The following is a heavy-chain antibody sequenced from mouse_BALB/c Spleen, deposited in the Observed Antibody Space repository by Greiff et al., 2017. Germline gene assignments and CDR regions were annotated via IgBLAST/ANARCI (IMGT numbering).Heavy chain of an antibody. CDR1: GYSITSDYA. CDR2: ISYSGST. D-gene: IGHD2-4*01. J-gene: IGHJ3*01. CDR3: AKDYDGAWFAY. V-gene: IGHV3-2*02. Sequence: EVKLQESGPGLVKPSQSLSLTCTVTGYSITSDYAWNWIRQFPGNKLEWMGYISYSGSTSYNPSLKSRISITRDTSKNQFFLKLNSVTTEDTATYYCAKDYDGAWFAYWGQGTLVTVSA.